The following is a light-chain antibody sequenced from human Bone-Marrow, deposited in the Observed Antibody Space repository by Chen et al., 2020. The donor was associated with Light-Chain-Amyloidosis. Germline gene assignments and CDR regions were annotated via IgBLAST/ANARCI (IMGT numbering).Light chain of an antibody. CDR3: QQYGTSPLS. J-gene: IGKJ4*01. CDR2: ASS. Sequence: EIVLPQSPGTLSLSPGEGANLSCRPSQTISSNYLPWYQQKFGQAPRLLIYASSSRATGIPDRLTGSGSATDFTLTINRLEPEDFAMYYCQQYGTSPLSFGGGTKVEIK. V-gene: IGKV3-20*01. CDR1: QTISSNY.